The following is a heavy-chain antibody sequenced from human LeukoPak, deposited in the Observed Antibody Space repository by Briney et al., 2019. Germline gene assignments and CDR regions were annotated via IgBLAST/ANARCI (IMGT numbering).Heavy chain of an antibody. CDR3: ARGVATDY. D-gene: IGHD5-12*01. V-gene: IGHV1-8*02. Sequence: GASVKVSCKASGGTFSSYAISWVRQAPGQGLEWMGWMNPNSGNTGYAQKFQGRVTMTRNTSISTAYMELSSLRSEDTAVYYCARGVATDYWGQGTLVTVSS. CDR2: MNPNSGNT. J-gene: IGHJ4*02. CDR1: GGTFSSYA.